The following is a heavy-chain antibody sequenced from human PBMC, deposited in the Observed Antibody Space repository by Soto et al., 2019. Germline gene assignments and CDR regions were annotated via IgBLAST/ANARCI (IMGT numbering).Heavy chain of an antibody. CDR2: ISAYNGNT. J-gene: IGHJ6*02. CDR1: GYSFTTYG. Sequence: QVQLVQSGGEVKKPGASVKVSCKTSGYSFTTYGISWVRQAPGQGLEWMGWISAYNGNTNYAQKLQGRVTMTTDTSTSTAYMELRSLRSDDTAVYYCAREGPAPYYYYGMDVWGQGCTVTVSS. CDR3: AREGPAPYYYYGMDV. V-gene: IGHV1-18*01.